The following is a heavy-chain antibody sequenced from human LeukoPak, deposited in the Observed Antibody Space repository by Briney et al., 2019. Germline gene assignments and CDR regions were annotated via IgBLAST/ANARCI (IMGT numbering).Heavy chain of an antibody. D-gene: IGHD5-12*01. CDR1: GFTFSSYA. J-gene: IGHJ3*02. CDR3: AKTRQRWLQFFSTNAFDI. CDR2: ISGSGGST. Sequence: GGSLRLSCAASGFTFSSYAMSWVHQAPGKGLEWVSAISGSGGSTYYADSVKGRFTISRDNSKNTLYLQMNSLRAEDTAVYYCAKTRQRWLQFFSTNAFDIWGQGTMVTVSS. V-gene: IGHV3-23*01.